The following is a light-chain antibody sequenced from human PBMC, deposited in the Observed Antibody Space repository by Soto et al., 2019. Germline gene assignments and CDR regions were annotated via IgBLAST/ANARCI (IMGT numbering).Light chain of an antibody. CDR3: LVWDSRSEHYV. CDR1: NIGXXX. V-gene: IGLV3-21*02. CDR2: DDS. J-gene: IGLJ1*01. Sequence: PSVSVAPGQTVSITCGGYNIGXXXXXXXXXXXXXXXXXVVYDDSDRRSGIPERFSGSNSGNTATLTITRVEAGDEADYHCLVWDSRSEHYVFGTGTKVTVL.